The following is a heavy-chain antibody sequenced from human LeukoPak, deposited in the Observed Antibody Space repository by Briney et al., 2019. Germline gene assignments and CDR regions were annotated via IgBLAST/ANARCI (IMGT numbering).Heavy chain of an antibody. D-gene: IGHD3-16*02. J-gene: IGHJ5*02. CDR2: IIPIFGTA. V-gene: IGHV1-69*13. CDR1: GGTFSSYA. CDR3: ARALRAHSWFDP. Sequence: SVKVSCKASGGTFSSYAISWVRQAPGQGLEWMGGIIPIFGTANYAQKFQGRVTITADESTSTAYMELSSLRSEDTAVYYCARALRAHSWFDPWGQGTLVTVSS.